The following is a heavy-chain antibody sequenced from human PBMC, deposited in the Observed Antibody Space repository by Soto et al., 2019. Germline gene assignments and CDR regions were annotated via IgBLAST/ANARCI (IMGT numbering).Heavy chain of an antibody. CDR3: ATDGSGSSESYYYGMDV. CDR1: GYTLTELS. CDR2: FDPEDGET. Sequence: ASVKVSCKVSGYTLTELSMHWVRQAPGKGLEWMGGFDPEDGETIYAQKFQGRVTMTEDTSTDTAYMGLSSLRSEDTAVYYCATDGSGSSESYYYGMDVWGQGTTVTVSS. D-gene: IGHD2-15*01. V-gene: IGHV1-24*01. J-gene: IGHJ6*02.